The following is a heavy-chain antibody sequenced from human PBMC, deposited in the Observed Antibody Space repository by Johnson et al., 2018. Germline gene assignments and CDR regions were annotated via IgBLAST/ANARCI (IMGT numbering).Heavy chain of an antibody. CDR2: ISGSGGSS. CDR3: ARFPCSYGGNSRGGAFDI. Sequence: VQLVQSGGGVVQPGRSLRLSCAASGFTFSSYAMHWVRQAPGKGLEWVSAISGSGGSSYYADSVKGRFTISRDNSKNTLYLQMNSLRAEDTAVYYCARFPCSYGGNSRGGAFDIWGQGTMVTVSS. D-gene: IGHD4-23*01. V-gene: IGHV3-23*04. CDR1: GFTFSSYA. J-gene: IGHJ3*02.